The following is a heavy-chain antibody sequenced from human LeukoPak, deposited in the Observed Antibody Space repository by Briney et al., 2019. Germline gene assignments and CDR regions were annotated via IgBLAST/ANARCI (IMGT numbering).Heavy chain of an antibody. CDR3: ARAYYYDSSGYPVFDY. V-gene: IGHV3-7*01. J-gene: IGHJ4*02. Sequence: PGGSLRPSCAASGFTFSSYWMSWVRQAPGKGLEWVANIKQDGSEKYYVDSVKGRFTISRDNAKNSLYLQMNSLRAEDTAVYYCARAYYYDSSGYPVFDYWGQGTLVTVSS. D-gene: IGHD3-22*01. CDR1: GFTFSSYW. CDR2: IKQDGSEK.